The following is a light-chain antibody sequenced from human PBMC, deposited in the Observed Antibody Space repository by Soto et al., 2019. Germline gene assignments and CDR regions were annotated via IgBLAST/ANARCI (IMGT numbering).Light chain of an antibody. CDR3: QHYSNWPPIT. V-gene: IGKV3-15*01. CDR2: GAS. J-gene: IGKJ5*01. Sequence: EIVMTQSPATLSVSPGEKPTLSCRASQSVSSNLAWYQQKPGQAPRLLIFGASTRATGIPARFSGSGSGTDFTLTISSLQSEDFAVYYCQHYSNWPPITFGQGTRR. CDR1: QSVSSN.